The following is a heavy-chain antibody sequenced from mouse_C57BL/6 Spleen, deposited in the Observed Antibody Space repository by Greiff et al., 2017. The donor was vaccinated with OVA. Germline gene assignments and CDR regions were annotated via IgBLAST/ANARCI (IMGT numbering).Heavy chain of an antibody. CDR3: ARGDYSYAMDY. D-gene: IGHD2-13*01. Sequence: EVQLVESGPGLVKPSQSLSLTCSVTGYSITSGYYWNWIRQFPGNKLEWMGYISYDGSNNYNPSLKNRISITRDTSKNQFFLKLNSVTTEDTATYYCARGDYSYAMDYWGQGTSVTVSS. J-gene: IGHJ4*01. CDR1: GYSITSGYY. V-gene: IGHV3-6*01. CDR2: ISYDGSN.